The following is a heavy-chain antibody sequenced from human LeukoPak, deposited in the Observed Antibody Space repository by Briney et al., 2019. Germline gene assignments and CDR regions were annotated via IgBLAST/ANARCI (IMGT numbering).Heavy chain of an antibody. J-gene: IGHJ6*03. CDR3: ARRHYYFYYMDV. CDR1: GGSIRNYY. Sequence: PSETLSLTCTVSGGSIRNYYWTWIRQPPGKGLEWMGYISGSGSTNYNPSLKSRVTISVDTSKNQISLKLTSVTAADTAVYYCARRHYYFYYMDVWGKGTTVTVSS. CDR2: ISGSGST. V-gene: IGHV4-4*09.